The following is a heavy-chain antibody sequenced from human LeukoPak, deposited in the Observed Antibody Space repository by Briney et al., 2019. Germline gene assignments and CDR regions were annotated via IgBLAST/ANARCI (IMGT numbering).Heavy chain of an antibody. V-gene: IGHV5-51*01. CDR3: ARVGYSSSWYKSYYYYYMDV. D-gene: IGHD6-13*01. CDR1: GYSFTNYW. J-gene: IGHJ6*03. Sequence: GESLKISCKGSGYSFTNYWIGWVRQMPGKGLEWMGIIYPGDSDTRYSLSFQGQVTISADKSISTAYLQWSSLKASDTAMYYCARVGYSSSWYKSYYYYYMDVWGKGTTVTVSS. CDR2: IYPGDSDT.